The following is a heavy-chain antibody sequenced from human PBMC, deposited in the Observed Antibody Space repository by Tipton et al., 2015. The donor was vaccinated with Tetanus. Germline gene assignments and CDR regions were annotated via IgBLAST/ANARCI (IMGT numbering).Heavy chain of an antibody. D-gene: IGHD3-10*01. CDR2: IYYSGST. Sequence: TLSLTCSVSGGSISRGDYYWSWIRQPPGKGLEWIGNIYYSGSTYYNPSLKSQVTISEDTSKNQFSLRLSSVTAADTAVYFCARHPPPYYYGSGSYLDYWGQGTPVTVSS. CDR1: GGSISRGDYY. V-gene: IGHV4-30-4*01. J-gene: IGHJ4*02. CDR3: ARHPPPYYYGSGSYLDY.